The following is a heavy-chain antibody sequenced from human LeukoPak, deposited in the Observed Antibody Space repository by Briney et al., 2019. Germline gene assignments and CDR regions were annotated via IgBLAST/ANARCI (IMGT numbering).Heavy chain of an antibody. Sequence: SETLSLTCTVSGGSISSGGYYWSWIRQHPGKGLEWIGYIYYSGSTYYNPSLKSRVTISVDTSKNQFSLKLSSVTAADTAVYYCARSNRIAAAGSLDFQHWGQGTLVTVS. CDR3: ARSNRIAAAGSLDFQH. J-gene: IGHJ1*01. CDR1: GGSISSGGYY. V-gene: IGHV4-31*03. D-gene: IGHD6-13*01. CDR2: IYYSGST.